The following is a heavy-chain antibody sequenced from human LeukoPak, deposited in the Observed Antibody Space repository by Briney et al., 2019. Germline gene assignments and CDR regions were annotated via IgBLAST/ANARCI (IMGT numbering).Heavy chain of an antibody. CDR2: IHHSGST. Sequence: SDPLSLTCSVSGGHLSSYYWRWLRQPPGKRLEGIGDIHHSGSTHYNPSLNSRVTISMDTSKNQFSLKLSSVTAADTAVYYCARETSWLGGDAFDIWGRGTMVSVSS. CDR3: ARETSWLGGDAFDI. CDR1: GGHLSSYY. D-gene: IGHD2-2*01. V-gene: IGHV4-59*13. J-gene: IGHJ3*02.